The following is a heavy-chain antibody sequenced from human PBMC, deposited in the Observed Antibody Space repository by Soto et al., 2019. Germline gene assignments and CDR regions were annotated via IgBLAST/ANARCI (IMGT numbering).Heavy chain of an antibody. Sequence: PGGSLRLSCAASGFTFSSYAMSWVRQAPGKGLEWVSGISASGGSTDYADSVKGRFTISRDNSKNTLYVQMNSLRAEDTAVYYCAKTPYSSSWYYFDYWGQGTPVTVPS. D-gene: IGHD6-13*01. CDR3: AKTPYSSSWYYFDY. CDR2: ISASGGST. J-gene: IGHJ4*02. V-gene: IGHV3-23*01. CDR1: GFTFSSYA.